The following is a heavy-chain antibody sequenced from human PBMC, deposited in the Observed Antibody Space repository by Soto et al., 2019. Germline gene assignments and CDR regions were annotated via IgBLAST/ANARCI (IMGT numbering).Heavy chain of an antibody. CDR1: GGSISSSSYY. J-gene: IGHJ6*03. V-gene: IGHV4-39*07. CDR2: IYYSGST. D-gene: IGHD3-10*01. Sequence: SETLSLTCAVTGGSISSSSYYWGWIRQPPGKGLEWIGSIYYSGSTYYNPSLKSRVTISVDTSKNQFSLKLSSVTAADTAVYYCARRSLWFGEYYYYYMDVWGKGTTVTVSS. CDR3: ARRSLWFGEYYYYYMDV.